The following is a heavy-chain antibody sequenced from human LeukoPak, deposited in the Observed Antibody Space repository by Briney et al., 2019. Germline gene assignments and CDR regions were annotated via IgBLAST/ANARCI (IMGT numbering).Heavy chain of an antibody. CDR3: ARENSSSWFYFDY. J-gene: IGHJ4*02. CDR1: GGSISSGGYS. CDR2: IYHSGST. V-gene: IGHV4-30-2*01. Sequence: ASQTLSLTCAVSGGSISSGGYSWSWIRQPPGKGLEWIGYIYHSGSTYYNPSLRSRVTISVDRSKNQFSLKLSSVTAADTAVYYCARENSSSWFYFDYWGQGTLVTVSS. D-gene: IGHD6-13*01.